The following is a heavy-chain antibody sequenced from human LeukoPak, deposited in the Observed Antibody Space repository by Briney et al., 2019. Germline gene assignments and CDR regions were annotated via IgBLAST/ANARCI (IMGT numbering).Heavy chain of an antibody. Sequence: GGSLRPSCAASGFTFSSSAMSWVRQAPGKGLEWVSAISGSGGNTYSADSVKGRFTIPRDNSKNTLYLEMNSLRAEDTAVYYCALGRMAWGAFDIWGQGTMITVSS. CDR3: ALGRMAWGAFDI. J-gene: IGHJ3*02. D-gene: IGHD5-24*01. CDR1: GFTFSSSA. V-gene: IGHV3-23*01. CDR2: ISGSGGNT.